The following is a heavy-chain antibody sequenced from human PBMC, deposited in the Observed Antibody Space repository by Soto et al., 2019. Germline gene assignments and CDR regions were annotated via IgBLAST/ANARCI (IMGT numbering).Heavy chain of an antibody. Sequence: QVQLQQWGAGLLKPSETLSLTCAVYGGSFSGYYWCWIRQPPGKGLGWIGEINHSRSTNYNPSLQSRVPIAIYTSQNQFPLNQTPVPAAEPAVYHRARGPRRVIAASGTPTHYFDYWGQGTLVPVSS. CDR2: INHSRST. CDR3: ARGPRRVIAASGTPTHYFDY. CDR1: GGSFSGYY. V-gene: IGHV4-34*01. J-gene: IGHJ4*02. D-gene: IGHD6-13*01.